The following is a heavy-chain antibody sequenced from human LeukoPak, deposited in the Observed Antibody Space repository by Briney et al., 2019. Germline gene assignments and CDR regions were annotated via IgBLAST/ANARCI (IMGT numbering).Heavy chain of an antibody. J-gene: IGHJ2*01. D-gene: IGHD4-17*01. Sequence: SETLSLTCTVSGGSISSYYWSWIRQPPGKGLEWIGYIYYSGSTNYNPSPKSRVTISVDTSKNQFSLKLSSVTAADTAVYYCARATTTVTRTSRPGYFDLWGRGTLVTVSS. V-gene: IGHV4-59*01. CDR1: GGSISSYY. CDR3: ARATTTVTRTSRPGYFDL. CDR2: IYYSGST.